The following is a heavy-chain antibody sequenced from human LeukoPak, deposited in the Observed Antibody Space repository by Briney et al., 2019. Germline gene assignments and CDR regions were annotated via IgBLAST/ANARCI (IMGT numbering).Heavy chain of an antibody. Sequence: SETLSLTCTVSGGSISSSSYYWGWIRQPPGKGLEWIGSIYYSGSTYYNPSLKSRVTISVDTSKNQFSLKLSSVTAADTAVYYCARGPGKYYYDSSGPVTYFDYWGQETLVTVSS. CDR1: GGSISSSSYY. V-gene: IGHV4-39*07. CDR2: IYYSGST. CDR3: ARGPGKYYYDSSGPVTYFDY. J-gene: IGHJ4*02. D-gene: IGHD3-22*01.